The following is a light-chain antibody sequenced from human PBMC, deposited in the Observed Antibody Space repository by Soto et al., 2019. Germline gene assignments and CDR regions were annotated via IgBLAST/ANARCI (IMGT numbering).Light chain of an antibody. CDR3: RSYSSSSTRV. CDR2: EVS. CDR1: SSDVGGYNY. Sequence: QSALTQPASVSGSPGQSITISCTGTSSDVGGYNYVSWYQQHPGKAPKLMIYEVSNRPSGVSNRFSGSKSGNTASLTISGLQAEDEADYYCRSYSSSSTRVFSGGTKLTVL. J-gene: IGLJ3*02. V-gene: IGLV2-14*01.